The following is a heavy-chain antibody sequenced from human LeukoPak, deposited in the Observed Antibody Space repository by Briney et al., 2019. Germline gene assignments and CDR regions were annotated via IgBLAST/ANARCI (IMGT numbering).Heavy chain of an antibody. CDR2: IRYDGSNK. V-gene: IGHV3-30*02. CDR1: GFTFSSYG. D-gene: IGHD3-10*01. Sequence: GGSLRLSCAASGFTFSSYGMHWVRQAPGKGLEWVAFIRYDGSNKYYADSVKGRFTISRDNSKNTLYLQMNSLRAEDTAVYYCANTMDYYYHYYMDVWGKGTTVTVSS. CDR3: ANTMDYYYHYYMDV. J-gene: IGHJ6*03.